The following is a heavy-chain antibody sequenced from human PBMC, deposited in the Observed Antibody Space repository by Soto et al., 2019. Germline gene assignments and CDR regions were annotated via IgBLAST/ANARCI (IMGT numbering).Heavy chain of an antibody. Sequence: QVQLVESGGGVVQSGRSLTLSCAASGFSLRTYGMQWLRRAPGKGLEWVAFIWYDGTKKFYANSVKGRSTISKDNPNNIRNLQMSGLGAEDTAVYYCARDVVTAVAGSVNWFDPWVQGTLVTVSS. D-gene: IGHD6-19*01. CDR1: GFSLRTYG. CDR3: ARDVVTAVAGSVNWFDP. J-gene: IGHJ5*02. CDR2: IWYDGTKK. V-gene: IGHV3-33*01.